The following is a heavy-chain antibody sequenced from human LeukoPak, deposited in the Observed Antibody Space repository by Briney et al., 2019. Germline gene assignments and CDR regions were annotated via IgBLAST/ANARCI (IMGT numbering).Heavy chain of an antibody. D-gene: IGHD3-10*01. Sequence: GRSLRLSCAASGFTFSNYAIHWVRQAPGKGLEWVALISYDGRNKYYADSVKGRFTISRDNSKNTLYLQMNSLRAEDTAVYYCAGSYYNVFDYWGQGTLVTVSS. J-gene: IGHJ4*02. V-gene: IGHV3-30*04. CDR1: GFTFSNYA. CDR3: AGSYYNVFDY. CDR2: ISYDGRNK.